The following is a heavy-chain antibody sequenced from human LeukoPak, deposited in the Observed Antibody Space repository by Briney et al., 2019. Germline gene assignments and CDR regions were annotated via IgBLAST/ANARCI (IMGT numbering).Heavy chain of an antibody. J-gene: IGHJ5*02. V-gene: IGHV4-59*01. Sequence: PSETLSLTCTVSGGSISSYYWSWIRQPPGKGLEWIGYIHYSGSTNYNPSLKSRVTISVDTSKNQFSLKLSSVTAADTAVYYCARIWLPGNWFDPWGQETLVTVSS. CDR3: ARIWLPGNWFDP. D-gene: IGHD5-18*01. CDR2: IHYSGST. CDR1: GGSISSYY.